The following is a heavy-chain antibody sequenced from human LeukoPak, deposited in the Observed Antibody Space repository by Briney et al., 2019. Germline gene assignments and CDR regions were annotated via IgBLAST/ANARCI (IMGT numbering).Heavy chain of an antibody. CDR1: GVTFNNDV. CDR3: ARVKLESFDY. V-gene: IGHV1-69*06. D-gene: IGHD1-1*01. Sequence: EASVKVSFKASGVTFNNDVITWVRQAPGQGLECMGGIIPMFGTANYAQKVQGRVTITADKSTNTAYMELSRLRSDDTAVYYCARVKLESFDYWGQGTLVTVSS. CDR2: IIPMFGTA. J-gene: IGHJ4*02.